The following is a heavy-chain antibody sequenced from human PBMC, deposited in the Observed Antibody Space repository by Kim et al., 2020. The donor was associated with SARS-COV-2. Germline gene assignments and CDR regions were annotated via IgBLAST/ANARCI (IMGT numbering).Heavy chain of an antibody. Sequence: GGSLRLSCAASGFTFSSYDMHWVRQATGKGLEWVSAIGTAGDTYYPGSVKGRFTISRENAKNSLYLQMNSLRAGDTAVYYCARGRDGWFGELHGMDVWGQGTTVTVSS. CDR2: IGTAGDT. D-gene: IGHD3-10*01. CDR3: ARGRDGWFGELHGMDV. J-gene: IGHJ6*02. V-gene: IGHV3-13*01. CDR1: GFTFSSYD.